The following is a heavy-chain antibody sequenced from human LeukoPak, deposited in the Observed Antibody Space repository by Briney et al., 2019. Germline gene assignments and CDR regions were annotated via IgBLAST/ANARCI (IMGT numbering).Heavy chain of an antibody. Sequence: SETLSLTCPVSGGSISSYYWTWIRQPPGKGLEWIGYVDHTGSTNFNPSLNGRVTIFRDTSRNLFSLRLTSVTAADTAVYFCARGRVSSSTWHSTYYYYFYMDVWGKGTTVTVSS. V-gene: IGHV4-59*01. CDR2: VDHTGST. CDR1: GGSISSYY. D-gene: IGHD4-11*01. J-gene: IGHJ6*03. CDR3: ARGRVSSSTWHSTYYYYFYMDV.